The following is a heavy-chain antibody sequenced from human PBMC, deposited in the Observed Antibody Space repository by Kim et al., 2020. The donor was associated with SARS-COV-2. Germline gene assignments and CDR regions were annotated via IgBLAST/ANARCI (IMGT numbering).Heavy chain of an antibody. D-gene: IGHD6-13*01. CDR3: VRGAAGFDP. CDR2: SGST. Sequence: SGSTNYIPSLKSRVIISVDTSKNQVSVRLTSVTTTDTAVYYCVRGAAGFDPWGQGTLVTVSS. J-gene: IGHJ5*02. V-gene: IGHV4-59*09.